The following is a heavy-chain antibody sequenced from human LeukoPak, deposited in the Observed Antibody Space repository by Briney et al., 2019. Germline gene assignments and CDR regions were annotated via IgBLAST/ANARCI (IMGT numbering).Heavy chain of an antibody. D-gene: IGHD2-15*01. CDR2: INPNSGGT. CDR3: ARDAAHYCSGGSCYTRGQGWFDP. J-gene: IGHJ5*02. Sequence: GASVKVSCKASGYTFTGYYMHWVRQAPGQGLEWMGWINPNSGGTNYAQKFQGRVTMTRGTSISTAYMELSRLRSDDTAVYYCARDAAHYCSGGSCYTRGQGWFDPCGQGTLVTVSS. V-gene: IGHV1-2*02. CDR1: GYTFTGYY.